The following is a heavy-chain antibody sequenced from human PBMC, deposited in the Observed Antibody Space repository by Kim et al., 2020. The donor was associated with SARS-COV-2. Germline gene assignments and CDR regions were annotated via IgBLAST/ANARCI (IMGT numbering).Heavy chain of an antibody. J-gene: IGHJ4*02. CDR1: GFTFGDYA. Sequence: GGSLRLSCTASGFTFGDYAMSLFRQAPGKGLEWVGFIRSKAYGGTTEYAASVKGRFTISRDDSKSIAYLQMNSLKTEDTAVYYCTRGSREGDDYVWGSYHDYWGQGTLVTVSS. V-gene: IGHV3-49*03. D-gene: IGHD3-16*02. CDR3: TRGSREGDDYVWGSYHDY. CDR2: IRSKAYGGTT.